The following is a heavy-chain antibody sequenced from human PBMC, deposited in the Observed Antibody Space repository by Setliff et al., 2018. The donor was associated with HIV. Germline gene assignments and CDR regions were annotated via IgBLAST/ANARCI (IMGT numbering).Heavy chain of an antibody. CDR2: IHHSGTT. V-gene: IGHV4-38-2*02. J-gene: IGHJ4*02. CDR3: ARGRGVIKEKPLDE. CDR1: GYSISSGYY. Sequence: PSETLSLTCSVSGYSISSGYYWSWVRQPPGKGLEWIATIHHSGTTYYNPSLKSLVTISVDTSKNHFSLNVNSVTAADTAVYSCARGRGVIKEKPLDEWGQGTLVTVSS. D-gene: IGHD3-10*01.